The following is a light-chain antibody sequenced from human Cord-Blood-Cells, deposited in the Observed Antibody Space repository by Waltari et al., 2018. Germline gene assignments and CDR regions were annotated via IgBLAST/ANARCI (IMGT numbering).Light chain of an antibody. J-gene: IGLJ3*02. CDR2: DVS. Sequence: QSALTQPASVSGSPGQSITISCTGPSSDVGGYNYVSWYQQHPGKAPKLMIYDVSNRPSRVSNRFSGSKSGNTASLTISGLQAEDEADYYCSSYTGSSTWVFGGGTKLTVL. V-gene: IGLV2-14*03. CDR1: SSDVGGYNY. CDR3: SSYTGSSTWV.